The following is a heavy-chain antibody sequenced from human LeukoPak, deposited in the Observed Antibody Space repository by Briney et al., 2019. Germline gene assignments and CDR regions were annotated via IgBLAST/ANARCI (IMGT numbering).Heavy chain of an antibody. D-gene: IGHD6-13*01. Sequence: GGSLRLSCAASGFTFSSYAMHWVRQAPGKGLEWMAVISYDGTNKNYADSVKGRFTISRDNSKNTLYLQMNSLRPEDTAVYYCAKTAGLAAPGNDAFWLWGQGTMVTVSS. CDR2: ISYDGTNK. J-gene: IGHJ3*01. CDR3: AKTAGLAAPGNDAFWL. V-gene: IGHV3-30*18. CDR1: GFTFSSYA.